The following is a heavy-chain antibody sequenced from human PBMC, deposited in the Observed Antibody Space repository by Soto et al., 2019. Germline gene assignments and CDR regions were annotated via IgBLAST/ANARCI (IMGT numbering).Heavy chain of an antibody. V-gene: IGHV5-10-1*01. D-gene: IGHD6-6*01. CDR2: IDPSDSYT. Sequence: FKGSGYSFTSYWIRWVRQMPGKGLEWMGRIDPSDSYTNYSPSFQGHVTISADKPISTAYLQWSSLKDSDTAMYYCARPSSSYNYGVDVWGQGTTVTVSS. J-gene: IGHJ6*02. CDR3: ARPSSSYNYGVDV. CDR1: GYSFTSYW.